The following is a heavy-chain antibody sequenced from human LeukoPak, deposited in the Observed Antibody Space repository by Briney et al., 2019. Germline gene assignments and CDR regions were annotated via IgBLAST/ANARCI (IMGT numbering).Heavy chain of an antibody. CDR3: ARFVGACSGGSCYPDY. CDR2: IYPGDSDT. J-gene: IGHJ4*02. V-gene: IGHV5-51*01. D-gene: IGHD2-15*01. Sequence: GESLKISCKGSRYSFTSYWIGWVRQMPGKGLEWMGIIYPGDSDTRYSPSFQGQVTISADKSISTAYLQWNSLKASDTAVYYCARFVGACSGGSCYPDYWGQGTLVTVSS. CDR1: RYSFTSYW.